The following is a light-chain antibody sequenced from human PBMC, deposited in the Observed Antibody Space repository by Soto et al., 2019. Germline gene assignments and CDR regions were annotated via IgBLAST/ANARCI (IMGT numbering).Light chain of an antibody. J-gene: IGKJ5*01. CDR3: QQYNNWPT. V-gene: IGKV3-15*01. CDR1: QSVSSSY. CDR2: GAS. Sequence: EIVLTQSPGTLSLSPGEIATLSCRASQSVSSSYLAWYQQKPGQAPRLLIYGASTRATGIPARFSGSGSGTEFTLTISSLQSEDFAVYYCQQYNNWPTFGQGTRLEI.